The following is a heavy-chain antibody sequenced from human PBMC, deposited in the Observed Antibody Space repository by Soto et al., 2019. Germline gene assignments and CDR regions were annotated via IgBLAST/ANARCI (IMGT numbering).Heavy chain of an antibody. CDR2: IWYDGSNK. CDR3: ARDRTEGAISDY. CDR1: GFTFSSYG. J-gene: IGHJ4*02. V-gene: IGHV3-33*01. D-gene: IGHD2-2*02. Sequence: PGGSLRLSCAASGFTFSSYGMYWVRQAPGKGLEWVAVIWYDGSNKYYEDSVKGRFTISRDNSKNTLYLQMNSLRAEDTAVYYCARDRTEGAISDYWGQGTLVTVSS.